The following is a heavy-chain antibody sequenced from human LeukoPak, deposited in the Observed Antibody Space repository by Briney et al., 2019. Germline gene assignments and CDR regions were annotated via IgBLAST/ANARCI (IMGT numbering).Heavy chain of an antibody. CDR2: ISGSGGST. CDR3: AKAIGPRYSSGWYGFDY. V-gene: IGHV3-23*01. D-gene: IGHD6-19*01. J-gene: IGHJ4*02. Sequence: GGSLRLSCAASGFTFSSYAMSWVRQAPGKGLERVSAISGSGGSTYYADSVKGRFTISRDNSKNTLCLQMNSLRAEDTAVYYCAKAIGPRYSSGWYGFDYWGQGTLVTVTS. CDR1: GFTFSSYA.